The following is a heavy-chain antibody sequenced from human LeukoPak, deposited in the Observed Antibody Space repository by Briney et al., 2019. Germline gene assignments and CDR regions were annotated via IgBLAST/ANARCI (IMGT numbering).Heavy chain of an antibody. J-gene: IGHJ4*02. CDR2: ISSNGGST. CDR3: ARGKPDYYDSSGYRPSDY. V-gene: IGHV3-64*01. D-gene: IGHD3-22*01. Sequence: TGGSLRLSCAASGFTFSSYAMHWVRQAPGKGLEYVSAISSNGGSTYYANSVKGRFTISRDNSKSTLYLQMGSLRAEDMAVYYCARGKPDYYDSSGYRPSDYWGQGTLVTVSS. CDR1: GFTFSSYA.